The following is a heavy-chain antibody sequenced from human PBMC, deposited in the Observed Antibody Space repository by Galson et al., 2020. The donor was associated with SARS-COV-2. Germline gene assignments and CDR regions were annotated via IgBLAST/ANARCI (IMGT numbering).Heavy chain of an antibody. CDR1: GFTFSSYS. D-gene: IGHD4-17*01. Sequence: GESLKISCAASGFTFSSYSMNWVRQAPGKGLEWVSSISSSSSYIYYADSVKGRFTISRDNAKNSLYLQMNSLRAEDTAVYYCARETTAEFDYWGQGTLVTVSS. V-gene: IGHV3-21*01. J-gene: IGHJ4*02. CDR2: ISSSSSYI. CDR3: ARETTAEFDY.